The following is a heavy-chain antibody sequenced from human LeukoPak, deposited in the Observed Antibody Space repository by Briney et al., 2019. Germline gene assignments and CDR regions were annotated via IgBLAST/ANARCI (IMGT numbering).Heavy chain of an antibody. J-gene: IGHJ5*02. CDR2: IYYSGST. CDR1: GGSISGYY. CDR3: ARDRSSGWHGANDH. V-gene: IGHV4-59*01. D-gene: IGHD6-19*01. Sequence: SETLSLTCTVSGGSISGYYWSWIRQPPGKGLEWIGYIYYSGSTNYNPSLESRVTISVDTSKNQFSLKLSSVTAADTAVYYRARDRSSGWHGANDHWGRGTLVTVSS.